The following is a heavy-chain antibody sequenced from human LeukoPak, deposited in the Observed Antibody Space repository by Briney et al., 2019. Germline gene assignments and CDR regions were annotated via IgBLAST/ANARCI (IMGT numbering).Heavy chain of an antibody. CDR2: IYYSGST. Sequence: SETLSLTCSVSGGSMKSWHYYWSWIRQPPGRGLEWIGTIYYSGSTNYNPSLKSRVTISLDMSKNQFSLKLNSVTAADPAMYYCASPPHPFDIWGHGTMVTVSS. J-gene: IGHJ3*02. CDR3: ASPPHPFDI. CDR1: GGSMKSWHYY. V-gene: IGHV4-39*01.